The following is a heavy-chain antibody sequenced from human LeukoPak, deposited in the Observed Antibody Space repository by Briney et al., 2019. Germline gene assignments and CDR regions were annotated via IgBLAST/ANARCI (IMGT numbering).Heavy chain of an antibody. CDR1: GGSFSGYY. CDR3: ARGRYGSGSYHNWFDP. J-gene: IGHJ5*02. D-gene: IGHD3-10*01. V-gene: IGHV4-34*01. CDR2: INHSGST. Sequence: SETLSLTCAVYGGSFSGYYWSWIRQPPGKGLEWIGEINHSGSTNYNPSLKSRVTISVDTSKNQFSLKLSSVTAADTAVYYCARGRYGSGSYHNWFDPWGQGTPVTVSS.